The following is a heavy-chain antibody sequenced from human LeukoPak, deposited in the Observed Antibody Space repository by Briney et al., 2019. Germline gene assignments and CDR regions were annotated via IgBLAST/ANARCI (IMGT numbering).Heavy chain of an antibody. Sequence: GGSLRFSCAASGFTFSSYAMSWVRQAPGKGLEWVSAISGSGGSTYYADSVKGRFTISRDNSKNTLYLQMNSLRAEDTAVYYCAKDPESAAAVYYFDYWGQGTLVTVSS. CDR2: ISGSGGST. CDR3: AKDPESAAAVYYFDY. D-gene: IGHD6-13*01. J-gene: IGHJ4*02. V-gene: IGHV3-23*01. CDR1: GFTFSSYA.